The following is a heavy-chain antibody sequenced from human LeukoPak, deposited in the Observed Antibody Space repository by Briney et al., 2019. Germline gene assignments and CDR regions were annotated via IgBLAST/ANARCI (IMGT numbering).Heavy chain of an antibody. Sequence: GRSLRLSCAASGFTFSSYAMHWVRQAPGKGLEWVAVIWYDGSNKNYADSVKGRFTVSRDNSKNTLYLQMNSLRAEDTAVYYCARDSSQWLADYWGQGTLVTVSS. J-gene: IGHJ4*02. CDR2: IWYDGSNK. V-gene: IGHV3-33*08. D-gene: IGHD6-19*01. CDR1: GFTFSSYA. CDR3: ARDSSQWLADY.